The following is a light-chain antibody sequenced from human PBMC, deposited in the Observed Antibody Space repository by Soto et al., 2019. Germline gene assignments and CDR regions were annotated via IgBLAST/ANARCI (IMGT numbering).Light chain of an antibody. J-gene: IGKJ2*01. CDR2: GAS. CDR3: QQSYRTPYT. V-gene: IGKV1-39*01. Sequence: DIQMTQSPSSLSASVGDRVTITCRASQSISSYLNWYQQKPGKAPTLLIYGASSLQSGVPSRFSGSGSGTDFTLTINSLQPADFATDYCQQSYRTPYTFGQGTQLEIK. CDR1: QSISSY.